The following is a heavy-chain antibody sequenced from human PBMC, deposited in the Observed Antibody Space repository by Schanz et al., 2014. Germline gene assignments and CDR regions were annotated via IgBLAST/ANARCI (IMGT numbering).Heavy chain of an antibody. Sequence: VQLVESGGGLVKPGGSLRLSCTASGFTFRDYQMTWIRQAPGKGLEWVANIKQDGSERYYVDSVKGRFTISRDNAKNSLYLQMNSLRAEDTAVYYCARPIYDLWSGSFDYWGQGTLVTVSS. D-gene: IGHD3-3*01. V-gene: IGHV3-7*01. CDR2: IKQDGSER. CDR3: ARPIYDLWSGSFDY. CDR1: GFTFRDYQ. J-gene: IGHJ4*02.